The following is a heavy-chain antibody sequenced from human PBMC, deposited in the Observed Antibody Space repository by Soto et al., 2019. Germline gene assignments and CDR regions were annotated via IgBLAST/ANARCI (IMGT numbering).Heavy chain of an antibody. D-gene: IGHD3-3*01. J-gene: IGHJ3*02. Sequence: SETLSLTCTVSGGSISSYYWSWIRQPPGKGLEWIGYIYYSGSTNYNPSLKSRVTISVDTSKNQFSLKLSSVTAADTAVYYCARDCGYYDFWSGDDAFDIWGQGTMVTVSS. CDR3: ARDCGYYDFWSGDDAFDI. V-gene: IGHV4-59*01. CDR1: GGSISSYY. CDR2: IYYSGST.